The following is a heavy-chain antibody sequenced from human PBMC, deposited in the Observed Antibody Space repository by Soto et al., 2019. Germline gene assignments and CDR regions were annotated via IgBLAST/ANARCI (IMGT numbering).Heavy chain of an antibody. CDR2: ISSGGSTI. J-gene: IGHJ4*02. D-gene: IGHD1-7*01. CDR1: GFTFSAYY. Sequence: GGPLRLSCAASGFTFSAYYMSWIRQAPGKGLEWVSYISSGGSTIYYADSVKGRFTISRDNAKNSLYLQMNSLRAEDTAVYYCARRGSELELRVYWGQGTLVTVSS. CDR3: ARRGSELELRVY. V-gene: IGHV3-11*01.